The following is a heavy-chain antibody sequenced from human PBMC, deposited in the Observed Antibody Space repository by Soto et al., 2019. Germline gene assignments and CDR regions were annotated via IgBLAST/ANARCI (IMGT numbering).Heavy chain of an antibody. V-gene: IGHV4-61*01. CDR3: ARQRIAAAQYYFDY. CDR1: GGSVSSGSYY. D-gene: IGHD6-13*01. Sequence: PSETLSLTCTVSGGSVSSGSYYWTWIRQSPGKGLEWMGYILSTGSTDYNPSLKSRVTVSVDTSKNEFSLKLRSVTAADTAVYYCARQRIAAAQYYFDYWGQGRLVTVSS. CDR2: ILSTGST. J-gene: IGHJ4*02.